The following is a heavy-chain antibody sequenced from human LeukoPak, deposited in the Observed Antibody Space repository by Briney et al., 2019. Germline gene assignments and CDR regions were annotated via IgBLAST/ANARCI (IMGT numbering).Heavy chain of an antibody. V-gene: IGHV3-23*01. CDR2: LIGSSGAT. CDR3: AKGAYDYIEVAYFDY. Sequence: GGSLRLSCAASGFTFSNYAMNWVRQAPGKGLEWVAVLIGSSGATDYADSVKGRFTISRDNSKNTLFLQMNSLRAEDTAIYYCAKGAYDYIEVAYFDYWGQGALVTVSS. CDR1: GFTFSNYA. D-gene: IGHD5-12*01. J-gene: IGHJ4*02.